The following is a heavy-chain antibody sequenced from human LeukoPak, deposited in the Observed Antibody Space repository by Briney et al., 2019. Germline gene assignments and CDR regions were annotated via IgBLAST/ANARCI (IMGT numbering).Heavy chain of an antibody. V-gene: IGHV3-21*01. CDR2: ISPGSSYR. J-gene: IGHJ4*02. CDR1: GFSFSAYS. Sequence: PGGSLRLSCAASGFSFSAYSINWVRQAPDKGLEWVSSISPGSSYRHYADSVKGRFTISRDNAKSSLYLQMNSLGAEDTALYYCARGRGCSSMSCYPDYWGQGTLVSVSS. CDR3: ARGRGCSSMSCYPDY. D-gene: IGHD2-2*01.